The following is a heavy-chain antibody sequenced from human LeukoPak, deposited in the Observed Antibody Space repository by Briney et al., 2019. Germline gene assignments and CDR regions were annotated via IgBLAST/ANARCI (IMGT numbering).Heavy chain of an antibody. D-gene: IGHD3-16*01. CDR3: ARSRPPPIIMITFGGVSHRLEYYYYMDV. J-gene: IGHJ6*03. CDR1: GGSISTNRYY. CDR2: VFYNGNT. Sequence: SETLSLTCAVSGGSISTNRYYWAWIRQPPGKRLEWIVSVFYNGNTYYNSSLKSRVTVSLDTSKNQFSLKLSSVTAADTAVYYCARSRPPPIIMITFGGVSHRLEYYYYMDVWGKGTTVTISS. V-gene: IGHV4-39*01.